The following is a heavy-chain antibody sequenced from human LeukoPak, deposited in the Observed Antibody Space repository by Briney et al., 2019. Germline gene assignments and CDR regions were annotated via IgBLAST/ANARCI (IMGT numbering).Heavy chain of an antibody. D-gene: IGHD5-18*01. CDR3: ARLAQLSAFDI. V-gene: IGHV4-59*08. J-gene: IGHJ3*02. CDR1: GGSISSYY. Sequence: SETLSLTCTVSGGSISSYYWSWIRQPPGKGLEWIGYIYYSGSTNYNPSLKSRVTISVDTSRNQFSLKLSPVTAADTAVYYCARLAQLSAFDIWGQGTMVTVSS. CDR2: IYYSGST.